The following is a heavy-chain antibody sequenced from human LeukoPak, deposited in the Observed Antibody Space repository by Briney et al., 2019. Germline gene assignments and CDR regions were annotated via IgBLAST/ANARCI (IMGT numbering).Heavy chain of an antibody. D-gene: IGHD6-13*01. CDR1: GASISSSY. J-gene: IGHJ6*03. Sequence: SKTLSLTCSVSGASISSSYWSWIRQPPGKGLEWIGYIYYTGSTNYNPSLKSRVTISLDTSKNQFSLKLSSVTAADTAMYYCAREVQRMGISAAATEYSYYYMDVWGKGTTVTISS. CDR2: IYYTGST. V-gene: IGHV4-59*01. CDR3: AREVQRMGISAAATEYSYYYMDV.